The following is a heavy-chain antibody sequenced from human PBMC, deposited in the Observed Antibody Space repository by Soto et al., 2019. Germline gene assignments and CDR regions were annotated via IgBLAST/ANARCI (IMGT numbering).Heavy chain of an antibody. V-gene: IGHV3-30*18. CDR3: AKDAVAFYDFWSGYYPYYFDY. J-gene: IGHJ4*02. CDR2: ISYDGSNK. CDR1: GFTFSSYG. Sequence: QVQLVESGGGVVQPGRSLRLSCAASGFTFSSYGMHWVRQAPGKGLEWVAVISYDGSNKYYADSVKGRFTISRDNSKNTLYLQMNSLRAEDTAVYYCAKDAVAFYDFWSGYYPYYFDYWGQGTLVTVSS. D-gene: IGHD3-3*01.